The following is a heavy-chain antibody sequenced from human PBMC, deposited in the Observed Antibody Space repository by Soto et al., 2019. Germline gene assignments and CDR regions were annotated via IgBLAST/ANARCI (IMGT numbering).Heavy chain of an antibody. Sequence: SETLSLTCSVSGDSINSRYWSWIRQPPGKGLEGIVYIDYVGSTNYAPSLQSRVTMSVDTSKNQVSLKLRYVTAADTAVYYCVPQRGNYFDFWGQGTLVTVSS. D-gene: IGHD3-10*01. CDR2: IDYVGST. CDR3: VPQRGNYFDF. CDR1: GDSINSRY. J-gene: IGHJ4*02. V-gene: IGHV4-59*11.